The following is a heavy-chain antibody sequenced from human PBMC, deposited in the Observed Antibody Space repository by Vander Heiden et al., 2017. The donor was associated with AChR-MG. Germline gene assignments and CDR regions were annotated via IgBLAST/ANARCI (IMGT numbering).Heavy chain of an antibody. Sequence: QVPLVESGGGVVQPGRSLRLSCAASRFIFSNHAMHWVRRAPGKRLEWVAAVAYDGNNKYYVDSVKGRFTISRDNSKNTLYLQMNSLKPEDTAVYYCARDYSSYLDSWGQGTLVTVSS. V-gene: IGHV3-30*04. D-gene: IGHD4-4*01. CDR1: RFIFSNHA. CDR3: ARDYSSYLDS. CDR2: VAYDGNNK. J-gene: IGHJ4*02.